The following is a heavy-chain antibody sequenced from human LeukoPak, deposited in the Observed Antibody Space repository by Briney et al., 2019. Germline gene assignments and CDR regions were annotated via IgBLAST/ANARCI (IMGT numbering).Heavy chain of an antibody. D-gene: IGHD2-15*01. CDR3: ARDPSSHYGMDV. J-gene: IGHJ6*02. CDR2: ISYDGSNK. V-gene: IGHV3-30-3*01. Sequence: GGSLRLSCAASGFTFSSYAMHWVRQAPGKGLEWVAVISYDGSNKYYADSVKGRFTISRDNSKNTLYLQMNSLRAEDTAVYYCARDPSSHYGMDVWGQGTTVTVSS. CDR1: GFTFSSYA.